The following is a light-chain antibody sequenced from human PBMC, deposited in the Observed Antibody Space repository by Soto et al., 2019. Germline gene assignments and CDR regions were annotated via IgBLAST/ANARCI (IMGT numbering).Light chain of an antibody. CDR1: QSINNW. J-gene: IGKJ4*01. Sequence: DIQMTQSPSTLSASVGDRVTIICRASQSINNWLAWYQQKPGKAPNLLIYKASNLQSGVPSRFSGSGSGTEFTLTISSLQPDDFATYYCQQYNSYVTFGGGTKVEIK. V-gene: IGKV1-5*03. CDR3: QQYNSYVT. CDR2: KAS.